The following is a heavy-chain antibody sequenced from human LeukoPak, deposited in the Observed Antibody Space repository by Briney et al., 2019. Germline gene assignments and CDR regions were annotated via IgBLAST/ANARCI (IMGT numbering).Heavy chain of an antibody. CDR2: IYYSGST. V-gene: IGHV4-59*08. Sequence: PSETLSLTCTVSGGSISSYYWSWIRQPPGKGLEWIGYIYYSGSTNYNPSLKSRVTISVDTSKNQFSLKLSSVTAADTAVYYCARHAHPPVPRDSLLWFGELTKKCYYGMDVWGQGTTVTVSS. J-gene: IGHJ6*02. CDR1: GGSISSYY. D-gene: IGHD3-10*01. CDR3: ARHAHPPVPRDSLLWFGELTKKCYYGMDV.